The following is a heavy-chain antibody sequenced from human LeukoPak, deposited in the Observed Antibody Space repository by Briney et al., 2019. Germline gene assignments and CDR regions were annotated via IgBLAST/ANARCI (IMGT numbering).Heavy chain of an antibody. V-gene: IGHV4-34*01. CDR2: INHSGST. CDR1: GGSFSGYY. D-gene: IGHD3-10*01. Sequence: SETLSLTCAVYGGSFSGYYWSWIRQPPGKGLEWIGEINHSGSTNYNPSLKSRVTISVDTSKNQFSLKLSSVTAADTAVYYCAREGLYYYHWLEPQEKYYFDYWGQGTLVTVSS. J-gene: IGHJ4*02. CDR3: AREGLYYYHWLEPQEKYYFDY.